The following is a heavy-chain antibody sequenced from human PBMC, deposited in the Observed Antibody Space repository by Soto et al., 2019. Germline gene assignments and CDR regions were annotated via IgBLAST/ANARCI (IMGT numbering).Heavy chain of an antibody. J-gene: IGHJ6*02. D-gene: IGHD2-2*01. CDR1: GGSISSYY. CDR3: ARDNVVVVPAAMSYYYYYYGMDV. CDR2: IYYSGST. Sequence: PSETLSLTCTVSGGSISSYYWSWIRQPPGKGLEWIGYIYYSGSTNYNPSLKSRVTISVDTSKNQFSLKPSSVTAADTAVYYCARDNVVVVPAAMSYYYYYYGMDVWGQGTTVTVSS. V-gene: IGHV4-59*01.